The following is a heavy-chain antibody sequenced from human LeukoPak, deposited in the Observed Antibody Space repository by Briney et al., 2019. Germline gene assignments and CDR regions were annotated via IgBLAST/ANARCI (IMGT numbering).Heavy chain of an antibody. CDR2: ISSSGSTI. J-gene: IGHJ4*02. D-gene: IGHD6-13*01. CDR3: AREVTTAAAGEVFDY. Sequence: GGSLRLSCAASGFTFSDYYMSWIRQAPGKGLEWVSYISSSGSTINYADSVKGRFTISRDNAKNSLYLQMNSLRAEDTAVYYCAREVTTAAAGEVFDYWGQGTLVTVSS. CDR1: GFTFSDYY. V-gene: IGHV3-11*01.